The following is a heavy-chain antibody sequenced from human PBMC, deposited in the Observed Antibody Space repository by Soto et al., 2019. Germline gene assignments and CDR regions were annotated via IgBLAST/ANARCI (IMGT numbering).Heavy chain of an antibody. CDR2: ISWNSGSI. D-gene: IGHD3-22*01. J-gene: IGHJ5*02. Sequence: EVQLVESGGGLVQPGRSLRLSCAASGFTFPDYTMHWVRQAPGKGLEWVSGISWNSGSIDYADSVKGRFIISRDDAKNCLYLQMNSLRAEDTAFYYCAKGLYYYQTSGYPHHWGQGTLVTVSS. CDR1: GFTFPDYT. CDR3: AKGLYYYQTSGYPHH. V-gene: IGHV3-9*01.